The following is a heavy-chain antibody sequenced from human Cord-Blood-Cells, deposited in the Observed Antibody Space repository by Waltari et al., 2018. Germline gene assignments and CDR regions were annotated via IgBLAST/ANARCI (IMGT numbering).Heavy chain of an antibody. V-gene: IGHV1-69*01. D-gene: IGHD2-15*01. Sequence: QVQLVQSGAEVKKPGSSVKVSCKASGGTFSSYAISWVRQAPGQGLEWMGGIIPIFGTANHAQKFQGRVTITADESPSTAYMELSSLRSEDTAVYYCARAKGRTSLLYYFDYWGQGTLVTVSS. CDR1: GGTFSSYA. J-gene: IGHJ4*02. CDR2: IIPIFGTA. CDR3: ARAKGRTSLLYYFDY.